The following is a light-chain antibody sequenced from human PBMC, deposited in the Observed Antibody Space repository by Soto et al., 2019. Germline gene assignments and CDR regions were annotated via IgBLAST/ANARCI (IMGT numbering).Light chain of an antibody. J-gene: IGLJ3*02. Sequence: QSALTQPASVSGSPGQSITISCTGTSSDVGGYNYVSWYQQDPGKAPNLMIYDVSNRPSGVSNRFSGAKSGNTASLTISGLQAEDEADYYCSSYTSSSPWVFGGGTKVTVL. CDR1: SSDVGGYNY. V-gene: IGLV2-14*01. CDR3: SSYTSSSPWV. CDR2: DVS.